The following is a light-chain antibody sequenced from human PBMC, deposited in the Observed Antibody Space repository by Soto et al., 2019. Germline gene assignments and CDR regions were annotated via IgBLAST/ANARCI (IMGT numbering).Light chain of an antibody. CDR2: GAS. V-gene: IGKV3-20*01. CDR3: QQSGSSPYT. J-gene: IGKJ2*01. CDR1: QSVTSNY. Sequence: EIVLTQSPGTLSLSPGERATLSCRASQSVTSNYLAWYQQKPGQAPSLLIYGASRRATGISDRFSGSGSGTDFTLTISRLEPEDFAVYSCQQSGSSPYTFGQGTKLEIK.